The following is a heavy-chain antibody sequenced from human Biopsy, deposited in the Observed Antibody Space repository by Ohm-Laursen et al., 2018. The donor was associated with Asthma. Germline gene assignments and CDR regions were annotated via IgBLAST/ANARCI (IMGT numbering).Heavy chain of an antibody. CDR1: GFRFDDYA. Sequence: SLRLSCTATGFRFDDYAMYWVRQAPGKGLEWVAGISWYSGNIGYAVSVKGRFIVSRDNVKNSLYLQMNSLRAEDTALYYCAKDMGAGGNDPDSFIGYYGMDVRGQGTTVTVSS. D-gene: IGHD3-16*01. J-gene: IGHJ6*02. V-gene: IGHV3-9*01. CDR3: AKDMGAGGNDPDSFIGYYGMDV. CDR2: ISWYSGNI.